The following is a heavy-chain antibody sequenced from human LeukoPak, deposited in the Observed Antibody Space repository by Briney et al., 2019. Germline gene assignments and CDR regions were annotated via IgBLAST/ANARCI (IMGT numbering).Heavy chain of an antibody. CDR2: IYYSGST. D-gene: IGHD3-10*01. Sequence: SETLSLTCTVSGGSISSYYWSWIRQPPGKGLEWIGYIYYSGSTNYNPSLKSRVTISVDTSKNQFSLKLSSVTAADTAVYYCARVGGVWFGDHPGYWGQGTLVTVSS. V-gene: IGHV4-59*08. CDR3: ARVGGVWFGDHPGY. J-gene: IGHJ4*02. CDR1: GGSISSYY.